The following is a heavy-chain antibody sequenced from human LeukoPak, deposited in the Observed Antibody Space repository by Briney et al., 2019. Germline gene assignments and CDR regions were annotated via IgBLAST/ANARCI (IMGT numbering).Heavy chain of an antibody. D-gene: IGHD6-6*01. J-gene: IGHJ4*02. Sequence: SQTLSLTCTVSGGSISSYYWSWIRQPPGKGLEWIGEINHSGSTNYNPSLKSRVTISVDTSKNQFSLKLSSVTAADTAVYYCARASSSSRRCDYWGQGTLVTVSS. V-gene: IGHV4-34*01. CDR2: INHSGST. CDR3: ARASSSSRRCDY. CDR1: GGSISSYY.